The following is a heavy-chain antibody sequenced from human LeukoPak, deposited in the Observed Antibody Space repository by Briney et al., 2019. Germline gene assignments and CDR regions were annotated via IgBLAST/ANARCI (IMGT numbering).Heavy chain of an antibody. V-gene: IGHV4-31*03. CDR3: ARGVDSYEH. D-gene: IGHD5-18*01. CDR1: GGSISSGGYY. Sequence: PSETLSLTCTVSGGSISSGGYYWSWIRQHPGKGLEWIGYINYSGNTYYNPSLKSRVTISVDTSKNQFSLKLSSVTAADTAVYYCARGVDSYEHWGQGTLVTVSS. J-gene: IGHJ4*02. CDR2: INYSGNT.